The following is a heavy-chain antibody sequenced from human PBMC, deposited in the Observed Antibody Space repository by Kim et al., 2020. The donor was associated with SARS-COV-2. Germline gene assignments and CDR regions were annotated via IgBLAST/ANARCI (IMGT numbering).Heavy chain of an antibody. CDR1: GFTIFGHS. CDR3: LKGRGRCISEY. V-gene: IGHV3-23*01. Sequence: GGSLRLSCTTSGFTIFGHSMSWVRQAPGKGLEWVGSINGGGSTTYYADSVKGRFSISRDDSKNTLYLQMSALRADDTATYYCLKGRGRCISEYWGDRAL. J-gene: IGHJ4*01. D-gene: IGHD3-16*01. CDR2: INGGGSTT.